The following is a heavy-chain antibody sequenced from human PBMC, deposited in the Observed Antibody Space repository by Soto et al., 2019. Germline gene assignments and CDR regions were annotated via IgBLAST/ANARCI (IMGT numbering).Heavy chain of an antibody. V-gene: IGHV1-18*01. Sequence: QANLVQSGAEVKKPGASVKVSCQGSGYAFTTYGINWVRQAPGQGLEWMGWISAHNGNTNYAQKLQGRVTVTRDTSTSTAYMELRSVRYDDTAVYYCARGRYGDYWGQGALVTGSS. CDR3: ARGRYGDY. CDR1: GYAFTTYG. CDR2: ISAHNGNT. D-gene: IGHD1-1*01. J-gene: IGHJ4*02.